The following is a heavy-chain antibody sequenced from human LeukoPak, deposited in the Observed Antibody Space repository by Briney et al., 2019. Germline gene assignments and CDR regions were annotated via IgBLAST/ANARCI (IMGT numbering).Heavy chain of an antibody. D-gene: IGHD3-10*01. Sequence: PGRSLRLSCAASGFTFSSYGMHWVRQAPGKGLEWVAVISYDGSNKYYADSVKGRFTISRDNSKNTLYLQMNSLRVEDTAVYYCARKPLGYGSGSQIDYWGQGTLVTVSS. J-gene: IGHJ4*02. CDR3: ARKPLGYGSGSQIDY. CDR2: ISYDGSNK. V-gene: IGHV3-30*03. CDR1: GFTFSSYG.